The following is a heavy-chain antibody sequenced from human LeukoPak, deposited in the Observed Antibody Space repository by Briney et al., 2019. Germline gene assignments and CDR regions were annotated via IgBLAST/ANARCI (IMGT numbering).Heavy chain of an antibody. V-gene: IGHV4-34*01. J-gene: IGHJ6*02. CDR2: INHSGST. CDR1: GGSFSGYY. CDR3: ARGGIVVVPAATAGMDV. Sequence: SETLSLTCAVYGGSFSGYYWSWIRQPPEKGLEWIGEINHSGSTNYNPSLKSRVTISVDTSKNQFSLKLSSVTAADTAVYYCARGGIVVVPAATAGMDVWGQGTTVTVSS. D-gene: IGHD2-2*01.